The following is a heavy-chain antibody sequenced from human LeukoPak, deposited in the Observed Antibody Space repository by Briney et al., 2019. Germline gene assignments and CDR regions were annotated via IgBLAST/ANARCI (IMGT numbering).Heavy chain of an antibody. Sequence: SETLSLTCTVSGGSISSYYWSWIRQPAGKGLEWIGRIYTSGGTNYNPSLKSRVTMSVDTSKNQFSLKLSSVTAADTAVYYCAGYRIKSIAARGDYYYMDVWGKGTTVTVSS. CDR2: IYTSGGT. CDR3: AGYRIKSIAARGDYYYMDV. V-gene: IGHV4-4*07. D-gene: IGHD6-6*01. CDR1: GGSISSYY. J-gene: IGHJ6*03.